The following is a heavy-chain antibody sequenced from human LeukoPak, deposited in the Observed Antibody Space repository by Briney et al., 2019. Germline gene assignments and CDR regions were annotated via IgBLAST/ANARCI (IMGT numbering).Heavy chain of an antibody. J-gene: IGHJ3*02. Sequence: GESLKISCQGSRNSFSSYWIDWVRQMPGKGLEWVGIIYPGDSDTRYSPSFQGQVTISADKSTSTAYLQWSSLKASDTAMYYYARSRGHGYNLGFDIWGQGTMVTVSS. D-gene: IGHD5-24*01. CDR1: RNSFSSYW. CDR3: ARSRGHGYNLGFDI. V-gene: IGHV5-51*01. CDR2: IYPGDSDT.